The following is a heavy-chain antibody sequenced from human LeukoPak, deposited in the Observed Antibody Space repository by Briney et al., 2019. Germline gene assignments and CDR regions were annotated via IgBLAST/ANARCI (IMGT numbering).Heavy chain of an antibody. D-gene: IGHD2-21*02. Sequence: GGSLRLSCAASGFTFSTYGMHWVRQTPGKGLEWVAVMSYDGSNIYYGDSVEGRFTISRDNSKNTLYLQMNNLRVEDTALYYCAKVTPGSTARKSGLDYWGQGTLVTVSS. V-gene: IGHV3-30*18. CDR3: AKVTPGSTARKSGLDY. J-gene: IGHJ4*02. CDR2: MSYDGSNI. CDR1: GFTFSTYG.